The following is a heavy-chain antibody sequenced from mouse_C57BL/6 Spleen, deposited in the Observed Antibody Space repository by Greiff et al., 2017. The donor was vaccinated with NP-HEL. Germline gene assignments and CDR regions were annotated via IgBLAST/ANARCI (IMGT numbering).Heavy chain of an antibody. J-gene: IGHJ4*01. CDR3: ARLLYYYAMDY. V-gene: IGHV1-80*01. CDR1: GYAFSSYW. CDR2: IYPGDGDT. Sequence: QVQLQQSGAELVKPGASVKISCKASGYAFSSYWMNWVKQRPGKGLEWIGQIYPGDGDTNYNGKFKGKATLTADKSSSTAYMQLSSLTSEDSAVYFCARLLYYYAMDYWGQGTSVTVSS.